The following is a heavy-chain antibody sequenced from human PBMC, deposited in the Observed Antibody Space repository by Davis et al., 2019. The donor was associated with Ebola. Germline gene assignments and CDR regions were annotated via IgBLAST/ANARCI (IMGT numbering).Heavy chain of an antibody. CDR3: ARTDTYYFDY. V-gene: IGHV1-18*01. Sequence: ASVKVSCKASGGTFSSYAISWVRQAPGQGLEWMGWISAYNGNTNYAQKLQGRVTMTTDTSTSTAYMELRSLRSDDTAVYYCARTDTYYFDYWGQGTLVTVSS. D-gene: IGHD2-2*02. CDR2: ISAYNGNT. CDR1: GGTFSSYA. J-gene: IGHJ4*02.